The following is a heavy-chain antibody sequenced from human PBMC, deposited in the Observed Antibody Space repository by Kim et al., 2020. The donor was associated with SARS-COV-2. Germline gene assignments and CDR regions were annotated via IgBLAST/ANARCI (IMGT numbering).Heavy chain of an antibody. Sequence: GGSLRLSCAASGFTFDDYAMHWVRQAPGKGLEWVSGISWNSGSIGYADSVKGRFTISRDNAKNSLYLQMNSLRAEDTALYYCAKDKGARGYGSGSYGSLDYWGQGTLVTVSS. J-gene: IGHJ4*02. CDR1: GFTFDDYA. D-gene: IGHD3-10*01. CDR2: ISWNSGSI. CDR3: AKDKGARGYGSGSYGSLDY. V-gene: IGHV3-9*01.